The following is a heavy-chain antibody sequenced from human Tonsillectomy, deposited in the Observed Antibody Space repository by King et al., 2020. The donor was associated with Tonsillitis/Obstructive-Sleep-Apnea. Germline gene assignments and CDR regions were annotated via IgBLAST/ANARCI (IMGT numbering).Heavy chain of an antibody. CDR3: ARHAHEWKSYYCMDL. V-gene: IGHV4-39*01. D-gene: IGHD3-3*01. CDR2: IYYNGDT. Sequence: QLQESGPGLVKPSETLSLTCSVSGGPVSSRDYYWGWIRQPPGKGLEWIASIYYNGDTYYNPSLESRVTISVDTSKNQFSLKLTSVTATDTAVYYCARHAHEWKSYYCMDLWGKGDPGTVSS. J-gene: IGHJ6*03. CDR1: GGPVSSRDYY.